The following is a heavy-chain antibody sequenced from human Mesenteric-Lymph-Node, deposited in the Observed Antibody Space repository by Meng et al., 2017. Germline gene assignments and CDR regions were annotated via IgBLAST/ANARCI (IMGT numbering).Heavy chain of an antibody. J-gene: IGHJ4*02. CDR2: INAGNGNT. V-gene: IGHV1-3*01. CDR3: ARSGNLDY. Sequence: QGQLVQSGAEVKKPGASVKVSCQSSGYTFTSYLMQWVRQAPGQRLEWMGWINAGNGNTKYSQKFQGRVTIARDTSASTAYMELSSLRSEDTAVYYCARSGNLDYWGQGTLVTVSS. CDR1: GYTFTSYL. D-gene: IGHD1-26*01.